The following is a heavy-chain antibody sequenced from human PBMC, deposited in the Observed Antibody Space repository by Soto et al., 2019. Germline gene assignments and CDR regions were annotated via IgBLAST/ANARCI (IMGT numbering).Heavy chain of an antibody. V-gene: IGHV3-21*06. Sequence: LRLSCAASGFTFSYYPLHWVRRAPGKGLEWVSSISGIKNYIRYADSVKGRFTISRDNAKTSLYLQMNSLTAEDTAVYYCAREGVHNYTEYYFDYWGQGTLVTVSS. CDR2: ISGIKNYI. J-gene: IGHJ4*02. D-gene: IGHD3-10*01. CDR1: GFTFSYYP. CDR3: AREGVHNYTEYYFDY.